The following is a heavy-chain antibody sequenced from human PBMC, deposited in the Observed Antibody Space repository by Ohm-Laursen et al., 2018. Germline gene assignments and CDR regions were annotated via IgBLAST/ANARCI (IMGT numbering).Heavy chain of an antibody. V-gene: IGHV4-59*08. CDR1: GGSISSYY. D-gene: IGHD6-19*01. J-gene: IGHJ4*02. CDR2: IYYSGST. Sequence: SETLSLTCTVSGGSISSYYWSWIRQPPGKGLEWIGYIYYSGSTNYHPSIKSRVTISVDTSKNQFSLRLRSVTAADTAVYYCARYCSSGWYYFDYWGQGTLVTVSS. CDR3: ARYCSSGWYYFDY.